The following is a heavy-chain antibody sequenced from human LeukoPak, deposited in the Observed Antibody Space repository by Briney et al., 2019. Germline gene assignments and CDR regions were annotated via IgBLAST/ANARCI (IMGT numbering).Heavy chain of an antibody. V-gene: IGHV3-7*01. D-gene: IGHD6-13*01. Sequence: VGSLRLSCAVSGFTFTDYWMNWVRQAPGKGLEWVASIRQGGSEKTYVDSVKGRFTISRDNTKNSLSLQVNSLRVEDTAVHYCARDATAAGPYFYLWAQGTLVTVSS. CDR3: ARDATAAGPYFYL. CDR1: GFTFTDYW. CDR2: IRQGGSEK. J-gene: IGHJ4*01.